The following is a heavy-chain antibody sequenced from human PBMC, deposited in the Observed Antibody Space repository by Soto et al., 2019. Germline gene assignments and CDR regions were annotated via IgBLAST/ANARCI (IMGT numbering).Heavy chain of an antibody. CDR3: ARHLVVVPAAADFYYYYYMDV. V-gene: IGHV4-59*08. Sequence: SETLSLTCTVSGGSISSYYWSWIRQPPGKGLEWIGYIYYSGSTNYNPSLKSRVTISVDTSKNQFSLKLSSVTAADTAVYYCARHLVVVPAAADFYYYYYMDVWGKGTTVTVSS. CDR1: GGSISSYY. D-gene: IGHD2-2*01. CDR2: IYYSGST. J-gene: IGHJ6*03.